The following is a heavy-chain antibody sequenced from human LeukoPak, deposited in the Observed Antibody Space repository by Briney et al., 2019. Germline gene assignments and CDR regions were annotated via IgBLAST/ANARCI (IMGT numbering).Heavy chain of an antibody. CDR3: ARDWTYYDILTGHYYYYYGMDV. Sequence: GGSLRLSCAASGFTFSSYWMHGVRQAPGKGLVWVSRINSDGSSTSYADSVKGRFTISRDNAKNTLYLQMNSLRAEDTAVYYCARDWTYYDILTGHYYYYYGMDVWGQGTTVTVSS. D-gene: IGHD3-9*01. CDR2: INSDGSST. J-gene: IGHJ6*02. CDR1: GFTFSSYW. V-gene: IGHV3-74*01.